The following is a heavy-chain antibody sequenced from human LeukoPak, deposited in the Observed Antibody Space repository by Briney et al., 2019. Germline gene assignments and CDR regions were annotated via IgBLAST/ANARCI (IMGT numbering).Heavy chain of an antibody. J-gene: IGHJ4*02. Sequence: ASVRVSRKASGYTFTSYYMHWVRQAPGQGLEWLGVINPSAGSTTYAQKFQGRVTVTRDTSTSTVYMELSRLRSEDTAVYYCAKDWEYYGSGSYFMDHWGQGTLVTVSS. V-gene: IGHV1-46*01. CDR2: INPSAGST. CDR1: GYTFTSYY. CDR3: AKDWEYYGSGSYFMDH. D-gene: IGHD3-10*01.